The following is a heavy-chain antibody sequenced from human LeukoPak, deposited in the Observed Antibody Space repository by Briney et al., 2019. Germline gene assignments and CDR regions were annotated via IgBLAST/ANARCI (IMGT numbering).Heavy chain of an antibody. V-gene: IGHV3-30*18. J-gene: IGHJ4*02. CDR3: AKEVVGASLYYFDY. D-gene: IGHD1-26*01. Sequence: PGGSLRLSCAASGFTFSSYGMHWVRQAPGKGLEWVAVISYDGSNKYYADSVKGRFTISRDNSKNTLFVQMNSLRAEDTAVYYCAKEVVGASLYYFDYWGQGTLVTVSS. CDR2: ISYDGSNK. CDR1: GFTFSSYG.